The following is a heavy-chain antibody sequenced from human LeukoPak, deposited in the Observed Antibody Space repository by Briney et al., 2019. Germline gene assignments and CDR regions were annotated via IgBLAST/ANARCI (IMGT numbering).Heavy chain of an antibody. CDR2: IKQDGSEK. CDR3: AKDSCSSTSCYFHYGMDV. D-gene: IGHD2-2*01. Sequence: GGSLRLSCAASGFTFSSYWMSWVRQAPGKGLEWVANIKQDGSEKHYVDSVKGRFTISRDNSKNTLYLQMNSLRAEDTAVYYCAKDSCSSTSCYFHYGMDVWGQGTTVTVSS. J-gene: IGHJ6*02. V-gene: IGHV3-7*01. CDR1: GFTFSSYW.